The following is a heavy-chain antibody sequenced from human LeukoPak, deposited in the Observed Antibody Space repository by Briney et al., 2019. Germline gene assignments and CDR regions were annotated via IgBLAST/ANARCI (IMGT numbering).Heavy chain of an antibody. CDR2: ISSNGGST. CDR3: ARIVVVTANLDY. CDR1: GFTFSSYA. Sequence: GGSLRLSCAASGFTFSSYAMHWVRQAPGKGLEYVSAISSNGGSTYYANSVKGRFTISRDNSKNTLYLQMGSLRAEDMAVYYCARIVVVTANLDYWGQGTQVTDSS. D-gene: IGHD2-21*02. J-gene: IGHJ4*02. V-gene: IGHV3-64*01.